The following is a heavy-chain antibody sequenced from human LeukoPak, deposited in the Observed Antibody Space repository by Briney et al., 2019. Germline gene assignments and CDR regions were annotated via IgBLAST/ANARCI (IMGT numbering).Heavy chain of an antibody. Sequence: GASVKVSCKASGYIFTRYGISWVRQAPGQGLGWMGWISAHYGNTNYAQKFQGRLTMTTDTSTNTAYMELRSLRPDDTAAYYCARDFFHGHCSGLSCFLLDYWGQGSLVTVSS. CDR1: GYIFTRYG. J-gene: IGHJ4*02. CDR2: ISAHYGNT. V-gene: IGHV1-18*01. D-gene: IGHD2-15*01. CDR3: ARDFFHGHCSGLSCFLLDY.